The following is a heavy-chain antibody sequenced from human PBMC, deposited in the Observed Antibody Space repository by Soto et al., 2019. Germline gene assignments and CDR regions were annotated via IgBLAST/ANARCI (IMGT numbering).Heavy chain of an antibody. Sequence: SETLSLTCTVSGGSIRGDYWSWIRQTPGKGLEWIGYVYDNGRTSYNPSLQSRVTMAEDTSKNRFSLTLRYVTAADTAVYYCARDRSRNLDVWGKGTTVTVSS. CDR1: GGSIRGDY. CDR2: VYDNGRT. V-gene: IGHV4-59*01. CDR3: ARDRSRNLDV. J-gene: IGHJ6*04.